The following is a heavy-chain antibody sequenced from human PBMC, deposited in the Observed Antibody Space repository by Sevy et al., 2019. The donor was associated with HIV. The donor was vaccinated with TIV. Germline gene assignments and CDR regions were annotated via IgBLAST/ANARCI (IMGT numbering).Heavy chain of an antibody. CDR2: ISLTYDGSKK. CDR3: SRDKSGYFFFDY. CDR1: GFTFGSYT. V-gene: IGHV3-30*14. D-gene: IGHD3-3*01. Sequence: GGSLRLSCAASGFTFGSYTLHWVRQAPGKGLEWVAFISLTYDGSKKYYIDSVQGRFTISRDNSKNSLYLQIDSLRPEDKAVYYCSRDKSGYFFFDYWGQGTLVTVSS. J-gene: IGHJ4*02.